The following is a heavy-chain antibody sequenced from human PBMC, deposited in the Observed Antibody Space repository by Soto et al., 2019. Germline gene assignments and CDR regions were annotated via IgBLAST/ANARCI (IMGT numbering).Heavy chain of an antibody. D-gene: IGHD6-13*01. J-gene: IGHJ3*02. Sequence: QVQLQESGPGLVKPSETLSLTCTVSGGSISSYYWSWIRQPPGKGLGGIGYIYNSGSTNYTPSLKSRVTISVDTSKNQFSLKRSSVTVADTAVYYGAREGYSISWYAGGACDIWGQGTMVTVPS. V-gene: IGHV4-59*01. CDR3: AREGYSISWYAGGACDI. CDR1: GGSISSYY. CDR2: IYNSGST.